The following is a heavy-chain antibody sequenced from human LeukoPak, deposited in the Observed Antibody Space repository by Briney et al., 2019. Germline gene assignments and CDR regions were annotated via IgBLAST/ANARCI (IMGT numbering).Heavy chain of an antibody. CDR1: EFSLSDFY. CDR2: SRTKARGYTT. Sequence: GGSLRLSCTASEFSLSDFYMDWVRQAPGKGLEWVGRSRTKARGYTTEYAASVRDRFTVSRDESRNSVYLQMDSLRTEDTAVYYCARAVDGDYGGGFDYWGQGTLVTVSS. J-gene: IGHJ4*02. CDR3: ARAVDGDYGGGFDY. V-gene: IGHV3-72*01. D-gene: IGHD4-17*01.